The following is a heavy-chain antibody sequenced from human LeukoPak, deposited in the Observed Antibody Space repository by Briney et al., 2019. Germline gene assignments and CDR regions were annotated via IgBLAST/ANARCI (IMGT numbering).Heavy chain of an antibody. D-gene: IGHD3-10*01. CDR3: ARGYGSGKYYFDY. J-gene: IGHJ4*02. Sequence: PSETLSLTCAVSGGSISSGGYSWSWIRQPPGKGLEWIGYIYHSGSTYYNPPLKSRVTISVDGSKNQFSLKLSSVTAADTAVYYCARGYGSGKYYFDYWGQGTLVTVSS. V-gene: IGHV4-30-2*01. CDR1: GGSISSGGYS. CDR2: IYHSGST.